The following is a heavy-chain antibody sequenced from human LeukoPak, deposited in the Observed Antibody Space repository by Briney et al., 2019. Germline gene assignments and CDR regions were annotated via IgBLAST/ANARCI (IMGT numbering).Heavy chain of an antibody. CDR2: ISSSGSTI. D-gene: IGHD5-18*01. CDR3: ARDDSYGLDY. V-gene: IGHV3-11*04. CDR1: GGSISDNY. J-gene: IGHJ4*02. Sequence: LSLTCTVSGGSISDNYWSWIRQPPGKGLEWVSYISSSGSTIYYADSVKGRFTISRDNAKNSLYLQMNSLRAEDTAVYYCARDDSYGLDYWGQGTRVTVSS.